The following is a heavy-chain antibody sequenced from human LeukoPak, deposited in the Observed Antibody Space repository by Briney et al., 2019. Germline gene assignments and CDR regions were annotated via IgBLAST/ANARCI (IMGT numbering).Heavy chain of an antibody. D-gene: IGHD5-18*01. Sequence: GGSLRLSCAASGFTFSSYSMNWVRQAPGKGLEWVSSISSSSSSYIYYADSVKGRFTISRDNAKNSLYLQMNSLRAEDTAVYYCAPDRSGYSNPFDYWGQGTLVTVSS. J-gene: IGHJ4*02. V-gene: IGHV3-21*01. CDR2: ISSSSSSYI. CDR1: GFTFSSYS. CDR3: APDRSGYSNPFDY.